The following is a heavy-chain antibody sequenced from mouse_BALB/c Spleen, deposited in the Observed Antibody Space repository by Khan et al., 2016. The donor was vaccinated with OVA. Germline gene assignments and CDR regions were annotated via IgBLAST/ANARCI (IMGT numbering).Heavy chain of an antibody. CDR3: ARDGSRSLFAY. D-gene: IGHD1-1*01. V-gene: IGHV1S137*01. J-gene: IGHJ3*01. Sequence: QVQLKQSGTDLVRPGVSVKISCKGSGYTFTEYAMNWVKESHEKSLEWIGVISTNYGDARYNQKFKGKATMTVDKSSSTAYLELARLTSDDSAIXYCARDGSRSLFAYWGQGTLVTVSA. CDR2: ISTNYGDA. CDR1: GYTFTEYA.